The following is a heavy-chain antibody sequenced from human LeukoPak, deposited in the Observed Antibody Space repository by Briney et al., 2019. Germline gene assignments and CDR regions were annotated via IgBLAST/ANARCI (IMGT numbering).Heavy chain of an antibody. CDR1: GYSFTSYW. CDR3: ARHCSGGSCYSGLADY. J-gene: IGHJ4*02. CDR2: IYRGDSDT. D-gene: IGHD2-15*01. V-gene: IGHV5-51*01. Sequence: GESLKVSCKGSGYSFTSYWIGWVRQMPGKGLEWMGIIYRGDSDTRYSPSFQGQVTISADKSISTAYLQWSSLKASDTAMYYCARHCSGGSCYSGLADYWGQGTLVTVSS.